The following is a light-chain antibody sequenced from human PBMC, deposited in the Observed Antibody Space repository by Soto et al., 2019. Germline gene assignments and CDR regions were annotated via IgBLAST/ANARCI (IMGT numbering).Light chain of an antibody. CDR2: AAS. V-gene: IGKV1-39*01. CDR1: QTIRNF. CDR3: QQSFSFPIT. Sequence: DIQMTQSPSSLSASVGDRVAITCRASQTIRNFLTWYQHKPGRAPSLLIFAASTLESGVPSRFGGGESESGTDFTLTISSLQPEDFATYYCQQSFSFPITFGQGTRLEIK. J-gene: IGKJ5*01.